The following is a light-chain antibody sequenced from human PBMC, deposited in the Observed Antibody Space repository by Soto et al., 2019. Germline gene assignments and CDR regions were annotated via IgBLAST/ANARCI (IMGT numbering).Light chain of an antibody. CDR3: QQLNSYHT. J-gene: IGKJ2*01. Sequence: DIQLTQSPSFLSASVGDRVTITCRASQGISSYLAWYQQKPGKAPKLLLYASSTLQSVVPSKFSGSGSGTEVSLTISSLQPEDSATYYCQQLNSYHTFGQGTKLEIE. V-gene: IGKV1-9*01. CDR1: QGISSY. CDR2: ASS.